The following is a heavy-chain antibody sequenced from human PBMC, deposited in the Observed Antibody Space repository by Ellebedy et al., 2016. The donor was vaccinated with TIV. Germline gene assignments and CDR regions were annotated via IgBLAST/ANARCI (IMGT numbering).Heavy chain of an antibody. V-gene: IGHV4-59*08. CDR2: IYYSGST. CDR3: ARTSYYDSSGYPLFDY. CDR1: GGSFSGYS. Sequence: MPGGSLRLSCAVYGGSFSGYSWSWIRQPPGKGLEWIGYIYYSGSTNYNPSLKSRVTMSVDSSRNQFSLKLSSVTAADTAVFYCARTSYYDSSGYPLFDYWGQGTLVTVSS. D-gene: IGHD3-22*01. J-gene: IGHJ4*02.